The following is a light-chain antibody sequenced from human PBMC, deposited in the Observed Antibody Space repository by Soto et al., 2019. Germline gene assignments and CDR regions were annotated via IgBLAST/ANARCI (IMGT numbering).Light chain of an antibody. CDR1: QTVNSDY. J-gene: IGKJ1*01. CDR2: ATS. Sequence: EIVLTQSPGTLSLSPGETATLSCRASQTVNSDYLAWFQQRPGQAPMLLIFATSRRATDIPDRFSGSGSGTFFTLVSRILEPEAFAVYYCHQFGYSPRTFGQGTKVE. V-gene: IGKV3-20*01. CDR3: HQFGYSPRT.